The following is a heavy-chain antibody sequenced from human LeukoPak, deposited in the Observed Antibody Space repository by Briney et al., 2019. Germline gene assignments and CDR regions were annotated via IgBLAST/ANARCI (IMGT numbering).Heavy chain of an antibody. CDR3: ARDVEATTGYFDY. J-gene: IGHJ4*02. V-gene: IGHV4-59*01. CDR2: VYYSGST. Sequence: SETLSLTCTVSGASTSSDYWSWIRQPPGKGLEWIAHVYYSGSTNYNPSLKSRVTISLDTSKNQFSLKLSSVTAADTAVYYCARDVEATTGYFDYWGQGTLVTVSS. CDR1: GASTSSDY. D-gene: IGHD1-26*01.